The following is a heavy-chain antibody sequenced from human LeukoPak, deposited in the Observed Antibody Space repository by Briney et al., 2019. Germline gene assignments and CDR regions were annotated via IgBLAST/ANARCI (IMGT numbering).Heavy chain of an antibody. CDR2: ISSNGGST. CDR3: ARVLGSSRYGLDY. D-gene: IGHD6-13*01. Sequence: GGSLRLSCAASGFTFSSYAMHWVRQAPGKGLEYVSAISSNGGSTYYANSVKGRFTISRDNSKNRLYLQMASPRAEDRAVYYCARVLGSSRYGLDYWGQGPLVTASS. CDR1: GFTFSSYA. J-gene: IGHJ4*02. V-gene: IGHV3-64*01.